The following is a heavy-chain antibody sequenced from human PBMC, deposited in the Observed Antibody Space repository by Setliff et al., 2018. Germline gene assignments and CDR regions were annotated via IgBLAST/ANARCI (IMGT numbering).Heavy chain of an antibody. CDR3: ARLATDYGDYESLNYFDY. CDR1: GYSFTSYW. CDR2: IYPGDSDT. V-gene: IGHV5-51*01. Sequence: PGESPKTSCKGSGYSFTSYWIGWVRQMPGKGLEWMGIIYPGDSDTRYSPSFQGQVTISADKSISTAYLQWSSLKASDTAMYYCARLATDYGDYESLNYFDYWGQGTLVTVSS. J-gene: IGHJ4*02. D-gene: IGHD4-17*01.